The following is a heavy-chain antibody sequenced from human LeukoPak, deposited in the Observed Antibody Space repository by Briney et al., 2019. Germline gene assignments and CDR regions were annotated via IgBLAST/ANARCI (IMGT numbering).Heavy chain of an antibody. CDR2: IYTSGTT. V-gene: IGHV4-4*07. CDR1: GGSISSYY. Sequence: PSETLSLTCTVSGGSISSYYWSWIRQPAGKGLEWIGRIYTSGTTNYSPSLKSRLTISLDTSKNQFSLKLSSVTAADTAVYYCARDSPTSYFDYWGQGTLVTVSS. CDR3: ARDSPTSYFDY. J-gene: IGHJ4*02.